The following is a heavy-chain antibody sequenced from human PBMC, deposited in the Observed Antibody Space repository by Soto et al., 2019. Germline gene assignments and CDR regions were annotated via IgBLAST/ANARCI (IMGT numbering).Heavy chain of an antibody. CDR2: IKQDGSEK. D-gene: IGHD1-7*01. V-gene: IGHV3-7*03. CDR1: GFTFSSYW. CDR3: SRDESDNWNLGPYYFDY. J-gene: IGHJ4*02. Sequence: GGSLRLSCAASGFTFSSYWMSWVRQAPGKGLEWVANIKQDGSEKYYVDSVKGRFTISRDNAKNSLYLQMNSLRAEDTAVYYCSRDESDNWNLGPYYFDYWGQGTLVTVSS.